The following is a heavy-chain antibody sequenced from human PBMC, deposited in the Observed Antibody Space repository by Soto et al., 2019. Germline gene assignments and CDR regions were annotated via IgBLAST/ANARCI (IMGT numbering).Heavy chain of an antibody. CDR3: ARRSSSGSVNWFHP. D-gene: IGHD6-19*01. Sequence: SETLSLTCTVSGGSISSYYWSWIRQPPGKGLEWIGYIYYSGTTNYNPSLKSRISISVDTSKNHFSLTVNSVTAADTAVYYCARRSSSGSVNWFHPWGQGTLVTVS. J-gene: IGHJ5*02. CDR2: IYYSGTT. V-gene: IGHV4-59*08. CDR1: GGSISSYY.